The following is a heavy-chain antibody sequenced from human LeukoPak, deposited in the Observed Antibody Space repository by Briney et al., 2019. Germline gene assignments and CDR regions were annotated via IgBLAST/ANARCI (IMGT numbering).Heavy chain of an antibody. Sequence: SETLSLTCTVSGDSINNYYWSWIRQPPGKGLEWIAYIYYSGTTNYNPSLKSRVTISLDTSKNQFSLKLTPVTATDTAVYYCARHFGSTYFRSFDIWGQGTMVTVSS. CDR3: ARHFGSTYFRSFDI. CDR1: GDSINNYY. J-gene: IGHJ3*02. D-gene: IGHD2/OR15-2a*01. V-gene: IGHV4-59*08. CDR2: IYYSGTT.